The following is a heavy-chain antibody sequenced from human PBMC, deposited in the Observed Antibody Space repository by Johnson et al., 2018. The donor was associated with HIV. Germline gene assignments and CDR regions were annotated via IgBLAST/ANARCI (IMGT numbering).Heavy chain of an antibody. D-gene: IGHD6-19*01. CDR3: VRALGGYSSGWYGAFDI. J-gene: IGHJ3*02. CDR1: GFTFSSYD. V-gene: IGHV3-13*01. CDR2: IDTAGDT. Sequence: VQLVESGGGLVQPGGSLRLSCAASGFTFSSYDMHWVRQGAGKGLEWVSGIDTAGDTYYPGSVKGRFTISRENAKNSLNLQMNSLRAGDTAVYYCVRALGGYSSGWYGAFDIWGQGTMVTVSS.